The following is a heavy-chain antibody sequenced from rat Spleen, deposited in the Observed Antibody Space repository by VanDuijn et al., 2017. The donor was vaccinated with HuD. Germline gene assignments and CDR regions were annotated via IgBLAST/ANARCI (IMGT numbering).Heavy chain of an antibody. CDR3: VNTYYGYWFGY. CDR2: ISPSGVST. D-gene: IGHD1-9*01. J-gene: IGHJ3*01. Sequence: EVQLVESGGGLVQPGRSLKLSCAASGFTFSNYGMHWIRQAPTKGLEWVASISPSGVSTYYRDSVKGRFTISRDNAKSTLYLQMGSLRSEDTATYYCVNTYYGYWFGYWGQGTLVTVSS. CDR1: GFTFSNYG. V-gene: IGHV5-19*01.